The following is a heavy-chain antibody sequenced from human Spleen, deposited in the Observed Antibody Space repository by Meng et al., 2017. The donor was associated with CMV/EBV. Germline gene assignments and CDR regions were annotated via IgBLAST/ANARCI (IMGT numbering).Heavy chain of an antibody. D-gene: IGHD6-13*01. Sequence: GESLKIPCAASGFTFSDYYMSWIRQAPGKGLEWVSYISGDSSMIYYADSVKGRFTISRDNAKNPLHLQMNGLRAEDTAVYYCARVPMAADGTTFDYWGQGTLVTVSS. J-gene: IGHJ4*02. CDR2: ISGDSSMI. V-gene: IGHV3-11*04. CDR1: GFTFSDYY. CDR3: ARVPMAADGTTFDY.